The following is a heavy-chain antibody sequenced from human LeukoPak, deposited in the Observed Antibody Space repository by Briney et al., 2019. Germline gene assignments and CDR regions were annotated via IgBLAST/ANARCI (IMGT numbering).Heavy chain of an antibody. D-gene: IGHD4/OR15-4a*01. J-gene: IGHJ4*02. CDR3: AKGAAPLDY. V-gene: IGHV3-30*02. CDR2: IRYDGSNK. Sequence: PGGSLRLSCAASGFTFSSYGMHWVRQAPGKGLEWVAFIRYDGSNKYYADSVNGRFTISRDNSKNTLYLQMNSLRAEDTAVYYCAKGAAPLDYWGQGTLVTVSS. CDR1: GFTFSSYG.